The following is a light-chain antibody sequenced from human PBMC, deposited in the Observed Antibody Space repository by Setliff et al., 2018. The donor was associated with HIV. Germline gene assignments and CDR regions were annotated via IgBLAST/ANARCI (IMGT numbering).Light chain of an antibody. CDR1: SSDIGDYES. V-gene: IGLV2-23*02. Sequence: QSVLTQPASVSGSPGQSITISCTGSSSDIGDYESVSWYQQHPGEVPKLMIYDVTKRPSGVSNRFSASKSGNTASLTISGLQAEDEAHYSCCSYAGGDTWIFGGGTKVTVL. CDR2: DVT. J-gene: IGLJ2*01. CDR3: CSYAGGDTWI.